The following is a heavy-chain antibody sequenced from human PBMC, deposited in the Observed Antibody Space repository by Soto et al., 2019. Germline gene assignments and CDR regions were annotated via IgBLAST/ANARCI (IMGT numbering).Heavy chain of an antibody. CDR2: ISGSGGST. D-gene: IGHD5-12*01. CDR1: GFTFSSYA. CDR3: AKRVEMATITPGYFDL. Sequence: EVQLLESGGGLVQPGGSLRLSCAASGFTFSSYAMSWVRQAPGKGLEWVSAISGSGGSTYYADSVKGRFTISRDNSKNTLYLQMNSVRAEDTAVYYCAKRVEMATITPGYFDLWGRGTLVTVSS. V-gene: IGHV3-23*01. J-gene: IGHJ2*01.